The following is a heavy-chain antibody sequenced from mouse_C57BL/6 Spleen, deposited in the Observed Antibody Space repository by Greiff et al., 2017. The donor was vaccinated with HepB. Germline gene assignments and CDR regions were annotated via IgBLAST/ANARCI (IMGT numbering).Heavy chain of an antibody. Sequence: QVQLQQPGAELVRPGSSVKLSCKASGYTFTSYWMHWVKQRPIQGLEWIGNIDPSDSETHYNQKFKDKATLTVDKSSSTAYMQLSSLTSEDSAVYYCARGVYDYDEGAWFAYWGQGTLVTVSA. CDR1: GYTFTSYW. J-gene: IGHJ3*01. D-gene: IGHD2-4*01. CDR2: IDPSDSET. V-gene: IGHV1-52*01. CDR3: ARGVYDYDEGAWFAY.